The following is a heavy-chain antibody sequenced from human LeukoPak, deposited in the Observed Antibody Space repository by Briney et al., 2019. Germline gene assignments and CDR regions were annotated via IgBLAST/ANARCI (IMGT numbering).Heavy chain of an antibody. V-gene: IGHV4-59*12. Sequence: SETLSLTCTVSGGSISSYYWSWIRQPPGKGLEWIGYIYYSGSTNYNPSLKSRVTISVDTSKNQFSLKLSSVTAADTAAYYCARGVRKGGAAFDYWGQGTLVTVSS. D-gene: IGHD2-8*01. CDR3: ARGVRKGGAAFDY. CDR2: IYYSGST. J-gene: IGHJ4*02. CDR1: GGSISSYY.